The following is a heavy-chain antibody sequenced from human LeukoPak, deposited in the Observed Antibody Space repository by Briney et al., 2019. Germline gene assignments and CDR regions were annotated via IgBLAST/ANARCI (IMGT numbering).Heavy chain of an antibody. D-gene: IGHD2-21*01. V-gene: IGHV3-23*01. J-gene: IGHJ4*02. Sequence: GGSLRLSCAASGFTFSSYSMNWVRQAPGKGLEWVSAISVSGNTYHADSVKGRFTISRDSSKNTLYLQMNRLRAEDAAVYYCAKAPVTTCSGAYCYPFDYWGQGALVTVSS. CDR1: GFTFSSYS. CDR2: ISVSGNT. CDR3: AKAPVTTCSGAYCYPFDY.